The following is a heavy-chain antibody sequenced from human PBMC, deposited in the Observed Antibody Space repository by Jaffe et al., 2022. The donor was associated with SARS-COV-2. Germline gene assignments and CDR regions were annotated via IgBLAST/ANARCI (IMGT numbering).Heavy chain of an antibody. Sequence: EVQLVESGGGFVQPGGSLRLSCAVSGFTFSSNSMNWVRQAPGKGLEWVSYISSSGSTIYYADSVKGRFTISRDNAKNSLYLQMSSLRDEDTAVYYCARTAYCSGDCYQPLWGQGTLVTVSS. V-gene: IGHV3-48*02. CDR2: ISSSGSTI. CDR3: ARTAYCSGDCYQPL. D-gene: IGHD2-21*02. CDR1: GFTFSSNS. J-gene: IGHJ4*02.